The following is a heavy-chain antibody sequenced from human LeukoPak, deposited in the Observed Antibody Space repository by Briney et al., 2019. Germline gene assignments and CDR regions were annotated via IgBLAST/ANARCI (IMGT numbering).Heavy chain of an antibody. CDR2: ISYDGSNK. CDR1: GFTFSSYG. V-gene: IGHV3-30*18. D-gene: IGHD3-22*01. CDR3: AKDSGDSSGLY. Sequence: GGSLRLSCAASGFTFSSYGMHWVRQAPGKGLEWVAVISYDGSNKYYADSVKGRFTISRDISKNTLYLQMNSLRAEDTAVYYCAKDSGDSSGLYWGQGTLVTVSS. J-gene: IGHJ4*02.